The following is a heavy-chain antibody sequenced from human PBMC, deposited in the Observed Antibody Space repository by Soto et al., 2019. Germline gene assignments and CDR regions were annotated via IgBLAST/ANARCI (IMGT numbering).Heavy chain of an antibody. Sequence: EVQLVESGGGLVQPGGSLRLSCAASGFDFTKYSMNWVRQAPGKWLEWLAYIGSSGDSTIYYADSVKGRFTISRDDAENSLYLQMNSLRDDDTAIYYCARGVGYCSTGKCYNWFDPWGQGTQVTVSS. J-gene: IGHJ5*02. D-gene: IGHD2-15*01. CDR3: ARGVGYCSTGKCYNWFDP. CDR2: IGSSGDSTI. V-gene: IGHV3-48*02. CDR1: GFDFTKYS.